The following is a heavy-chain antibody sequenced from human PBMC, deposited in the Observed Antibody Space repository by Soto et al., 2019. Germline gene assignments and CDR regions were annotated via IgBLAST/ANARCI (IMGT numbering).Heavy chain of an antibody. Sequence: ASGKVSCKASGGSFSTYTITWVRQAPGQGLEWMGGITPILSTAHYAQKFQGRVTITADASTSTAHMELSSLRSDDTAVYYCARDQINYYDSSGYLAYWGQGTLVTVSS. D-gene: IGHD3-22*01. CDR3: ARDQINYYDSSGYLAY. CDR1: GGSFSTYT. V-gene: IGHV1-69*13. CDR2: ITPILSTA. J-gene: IGHJ4*01.